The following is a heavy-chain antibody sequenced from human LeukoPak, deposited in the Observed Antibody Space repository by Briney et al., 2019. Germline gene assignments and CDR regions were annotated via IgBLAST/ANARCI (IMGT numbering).Heavy chain of an antibody. Sequence: GGSLRLSCAASGFTFSSYWMHWVRQAPGKGLVWVSRINTDGSSTNFADSVKGRFTISRDNAKNTLYLQMNSLRAEDTAVYYCARVGYCSSSSCYVVGYWGQGTLVTVSS. V-gene: IGHV3-74*01. J-gene: IGHJ4*02. CDR2: INTDGSST. D-gene: IGHD2-2*01. CDR1: GFTFSSYW. CDR3: ARVGYCSSSSCYVVGY.